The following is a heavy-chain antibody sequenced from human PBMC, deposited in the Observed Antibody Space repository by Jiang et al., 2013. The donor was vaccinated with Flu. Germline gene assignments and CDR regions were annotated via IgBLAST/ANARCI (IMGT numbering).Heavy chain of an antibody. V-gene: IGHV4-30-4*08. D-gene: IGHD2-21*02. CDR2: IHSTGTT. J-gene: IGHJ3*01. CDR3: VTGSFCGDCLETFEV. CDR1: GGSLVTNDDF. Sequence: TVSGGSLVTNDDFWGWVRQPPGKGLEWIGNIHSTGTTHYTPSFESRVSMSIATSKTQFFLKLTSVTAEDTAVYFCVTGSFCGDCLETFEVWGQGTMVTVSS.